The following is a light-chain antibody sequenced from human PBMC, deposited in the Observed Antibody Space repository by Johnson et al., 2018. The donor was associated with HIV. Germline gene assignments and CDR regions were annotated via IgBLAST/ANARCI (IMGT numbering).Light chain of an antibody. V-gene: IGLV1-51*02. J-gene: IGLJ1*01. CDR2: ENN. Sequence: HSVLSQPPSVSAAPGQKVTISCSGSSSNIGNNYVSWYQQLPGTAHKLLIYENNKRPSGIPDRFSGSKSGTSATLGITGLQTGDEADYYCGTWDSSLSVNYVFGTGTKVTVL. CDR3: GTWDSSLSVNYV. CDR1: SSNIGNNY.